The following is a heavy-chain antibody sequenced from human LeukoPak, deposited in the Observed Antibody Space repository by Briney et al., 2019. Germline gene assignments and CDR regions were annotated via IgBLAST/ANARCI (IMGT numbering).Heavy chain of an antibody. Sequence: GGSLRLSCAASGFTFSSYWMSWVRQAPGKGLEWVANIKQDGSEKYYVDSVKGRFTISRDNAKNSLYLQMNSLRAEDTAVYYCARDPAQLRGYSYGASFFDYWGQGTPVTVSS. CDR3: ARDPAQLRGYSYGASFFDY. V-gene: IGHV3-7*01. J-gene: IGHJ4*02. CDR2: IKQDGSEK. D-gene: IGHD5-18*01. CDR1: GFTFSSYW.